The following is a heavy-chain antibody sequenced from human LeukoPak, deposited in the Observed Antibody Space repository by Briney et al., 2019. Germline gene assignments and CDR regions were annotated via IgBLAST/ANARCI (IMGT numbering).Heavy chain of an antibody. D-gene: IGHD3-22*01. CDR2: IYYSGST. J-gene: IGHJ4*02. CDR1: GGSISSYY. V-gene: IGHV4-59*01. Sequence: SETLSLTCTVSGGSISSYYWSWIRQPPGKGLEWIGYIYYSGSTNYNPSLKSRVTISVDTSKNQFSLKLSSVTAADTAVYYCARDDSYYDSSGSHLWGQGTLVTVSS. CDR3: ARDDSYYDSSGSHL.